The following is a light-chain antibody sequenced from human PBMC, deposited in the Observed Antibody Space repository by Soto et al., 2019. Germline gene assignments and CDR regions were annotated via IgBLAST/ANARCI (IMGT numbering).Light chain of an antibody. Sequence: DIQMTQSPSSLSASVGDRVTITCRASQGISNYLAWYQQQPGKVPKLLIYAASTLHSGVPSRFSGSGSGTDFTLTISSLQPEDVAAYYCEKYDSAPLTFGQGTKVELK. CDR2: AAS. CDR1: QGISNY. V-gene: IGKV1-27*01. J-gene: IGKJ1*01. CDR3: EKYDSAPLT.